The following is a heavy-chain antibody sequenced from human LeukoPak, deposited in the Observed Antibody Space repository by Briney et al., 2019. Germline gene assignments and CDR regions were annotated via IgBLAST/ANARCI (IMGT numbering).Heavy chain of an antibody. CDR3: AREAGRVTMVRGVISPYYFDY. CDR2: ISAYNGNT. D-gene: IGHD3-10*01. CDR1: GYTFTSYG. V-gene: IGHV1-18*04. J-gene: IGHJ4*02. Sequence: ASVKVSCKASGYTFTSYGISWVRQAPGQGLDWMGWISAYNGNTNYAQKLQGRVTMTTDTSTSTAYMELRSLRSDDTAVYYCAREAGRVTMVRGVISPYYFDYWGQGTLVTVSS.